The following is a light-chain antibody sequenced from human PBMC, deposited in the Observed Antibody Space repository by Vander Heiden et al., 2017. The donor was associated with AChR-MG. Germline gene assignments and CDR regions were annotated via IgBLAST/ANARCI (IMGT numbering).Light chain of an antibody. CDR1: SSNIGAGSD. J-gene: IGLJ7*01. CDR2: GNI. V-gene: IGLV1-40*01. CDR3: QSYDNSLSGPV. Sequence: QSALPQPPSVSGAPGQRVTISCTGSSSNIGAGSDVHWYHQLPGTAPKVLIFGNINRPSGVPDRLSGSKSGTSASLAITGLQAEDEADYFCQSYDNSLSGPVFGGGTQLAVI.